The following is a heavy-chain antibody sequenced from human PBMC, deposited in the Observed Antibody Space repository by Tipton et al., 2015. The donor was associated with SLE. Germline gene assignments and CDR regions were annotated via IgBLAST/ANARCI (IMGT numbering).Heavy chain of an antibody. J-gene: IGHJ2*01. CDR2: IYTSGKT. CDR3: AKTLAGATPGRYQSYWYFDL. D-gene: IGHD1-1*01. CDR1: GGAISGGGYY. Sequence: TLSLTCTVSGGAISGGGYYWSWIRQPAGKGLEWIGRIYTSGKTDYNPSLKSRVTISMDLSNNQFSVNLSSVTASDTAVYYCAKTLAGATPGRYQSYWYFDLWGRGLRVIVSS. V-gene: IGHV4-61*02.